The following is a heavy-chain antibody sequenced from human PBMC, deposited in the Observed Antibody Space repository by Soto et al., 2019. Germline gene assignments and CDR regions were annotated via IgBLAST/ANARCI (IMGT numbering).Heavy chain of an antibody. V-gene: IGHV1-18*01. J-gene: IGHJ5*02. Sequence: GASVKVSCKASGGTFSSYTISWVRQAPGQGLEWMGWISACNGNTNYAQKLQGRVTMTTDTSTSTAYMELRSLRSDDTAVYYCARDPPTRISASGPTSNCFDPWGQGTLVTVSS. CDR1: GGTFSSYT. CDR3: ARDPPTRISASGPTSNCFDP. D-gene: IGHD6-13*01. CDR2: ISACNGNT.